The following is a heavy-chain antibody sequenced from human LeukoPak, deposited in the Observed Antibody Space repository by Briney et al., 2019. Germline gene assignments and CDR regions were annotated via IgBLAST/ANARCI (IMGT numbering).Heavy chain of an antibody. CDR2: IKHDGSEK. CDR1: GFTFSTHW. Sequence: GGSLRLSCAASGFTFSTHWMSWVRQAPGKGLEWVANIKHDGSEKFYVDSVKGRFTISRDNAKNSLYLQLNSLRDEDTAVYYCARITGLAAANDYWGQGTLVTVSS. CDR3: ARITGLAAANDY. D-gene: IGHD6-25*01. V-gene: IGHV3-7*04. J-gene: IGHJ4*02.